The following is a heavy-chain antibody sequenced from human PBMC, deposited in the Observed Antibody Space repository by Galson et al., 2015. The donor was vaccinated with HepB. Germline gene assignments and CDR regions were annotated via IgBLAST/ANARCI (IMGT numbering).Heavy chain of an antibody. J-gene: IGHJ5*02. D-gene: IGHD3-22*01. CDR3: AFDSSSGAFDP. V-gene: IGHV1-3*01. CDR1: GFSFTTYA. Sequence: SGFSFTTYAMNWVRQAPGQRPEWMGWNNPVNGDTKYSQKFQGRVIITRDTSARIIYMEFSSLRSEETAVYYCAFDSSSGAFDPWGQGTLVTVSS. CDR2: NNPVNGDT.